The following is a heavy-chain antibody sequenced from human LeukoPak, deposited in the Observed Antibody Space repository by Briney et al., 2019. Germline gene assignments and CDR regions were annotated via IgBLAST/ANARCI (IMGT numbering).Heavy chain of an antibody. CDR3: PKDDWGHADY. CDR1: GFTFSSYG. V-gene: IGHV3-21*01. Sequence: GGSLRLSCAASGFTFSSYGMNWVRQAPGKGLEWVSSISSSGSYINYADSVRGRFTISRDNSKNTLYLQMNSLRAEDTAVYNCPKDDWGHADYWGQGTLVTVSS. J-gene: IGHJ4*02. D-gene: IGHD3-16*01. CDR2: ISSSGSYI.